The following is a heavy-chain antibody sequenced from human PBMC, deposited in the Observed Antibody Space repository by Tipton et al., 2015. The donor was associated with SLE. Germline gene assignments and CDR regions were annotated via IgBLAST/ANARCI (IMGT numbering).Heavy chain of an antibody. D-gene: IGHD1-26*01. CDR3: ARDRGSQGWFDP. CDR1: GFTFSSYG. Sequence: SLRLSCAASGFTFSSYGMHWVRQAPGKGLEWVSAISGSGGSTYYADSVKGRFTISRDNSKNTLYLQMNSLRAEDTAVYYCARDRGSQGWFDPWGQGTLVTVSS. CDR2: ISGSGGST. J-gene: IGHJ5*02. V-gene: IGHV3-23*01.